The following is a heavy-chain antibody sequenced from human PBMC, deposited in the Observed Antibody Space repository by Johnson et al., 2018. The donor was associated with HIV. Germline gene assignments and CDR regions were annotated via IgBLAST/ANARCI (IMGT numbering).Heavy chain of an antibody. D-gene: IGHD6-19*01. J-gene: IGHJ3*02. CDR2: IYSGGST. CDR1: GFTVSSNY. Sequence: VQLVESGGGLVQPGGSLRLSCAASGFTVSSNYMSWVRQAPGKGLEWVSVIYSGGSTYYADSVKGRFTISRDNSKNTRYLQMNSLRAEDTAVYYCLSQWLVRNAFDIWGQGTMVTVSS. V-gene: IGHV3-66*02. CDR3: LSQWLVRNAFDI.